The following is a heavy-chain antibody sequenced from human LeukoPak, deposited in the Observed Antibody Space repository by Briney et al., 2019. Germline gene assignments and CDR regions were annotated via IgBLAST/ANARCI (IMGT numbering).Heavy chain of an antibody. CDR2: IIPIFGTA. D-gene: IGHD6-19*01. CDR1: GGTFSSYA. J-gene: IGHJ1*01. CDR3: ARAEGEWLVLGEYFQH. V-gene: IGHV1-69*05. Sequence: SVKVSGKASGGTFSSYAISWVRQAPGQGLEWMGRIIPIFGTANYAQKFQGRVTITTDESTSTAYMELSSLRSEDTAVYYCARAEGEWLVLGEYFQHWGQGTLVTVSS.